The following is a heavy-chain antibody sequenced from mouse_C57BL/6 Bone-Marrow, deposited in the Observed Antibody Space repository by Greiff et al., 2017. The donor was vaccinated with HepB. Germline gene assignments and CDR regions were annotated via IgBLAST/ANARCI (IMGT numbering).Heavy chain of an antibody. V-gene: IGHV1-42*01. Sequence: EVKLQESGPELVKPGASVKISCKASGYSFTGYYMNWVKQSPEKSLEWIGEINPSTGGTTYNQKFKAKATLTVDKSSSTAYMQLKSLTSEDSAVYYCASGTTIVTLAWFAYWGQGTLVTVSA. J-gene: IGHJ3*01. D-gene: IGHD2-5*01. CDR1: GYSFTGYY. CDR2: INPSTGGT. CDR3: ASGTTIVTLAWFAY.